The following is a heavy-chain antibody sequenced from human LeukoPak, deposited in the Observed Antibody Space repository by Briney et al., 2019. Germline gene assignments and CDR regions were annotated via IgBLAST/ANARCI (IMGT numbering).Heavy chain of an antibody. J-gene: IGHJ6*03. V-gene: IGHV4-39*01. CDR3: ATGPHGGPARETPWYYYYMDV. CDR1: GGSISSSSYY. Sequence: SETLSLTCTVSGGSISSSSYYWGWIRQPPGKGLEWIGSIYYSGSTYYNPSLKSRVTISVDTSKNQFSLKLSSVTAEDTAVYYCATGPHGGPARETPWYYYYMDVWGKGTSVTVSS. D-gene: IGHD4-23*01. CDR2: IYYSGST.